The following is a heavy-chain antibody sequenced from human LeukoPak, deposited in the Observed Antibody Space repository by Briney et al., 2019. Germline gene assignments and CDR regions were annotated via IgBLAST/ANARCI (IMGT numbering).Heavy chain of an antibody. CDR2: IYTSGST. Sequence: SETLSLTCAVSGGSISSYYWSWIRQPAGKGLEWIGRIYTSGSTNYNPSLKSRVTMSVDTSKNQFSLKLSSVTASDMAAYYCARSTYYYDSSGYPHYYYMDVWGKGTTVTVSS. CDR1: GGSISSYY. CDR3: ARSTYYYDSSGYPHYYYMDV. J-gene: IGHJ6*03. V-gene: IGHV4-4*07. D-gene: IGHD3-22*01.